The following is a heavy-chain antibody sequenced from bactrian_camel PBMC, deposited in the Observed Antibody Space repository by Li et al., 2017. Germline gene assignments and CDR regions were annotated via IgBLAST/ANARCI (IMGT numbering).Heavy chain of an antibody. D-gene: IGHD6*01. CDR1: GFTFSSYY. CDR3: ATTRRLYGGPGLDYNY. V-gene: IGHV3-2*01. Sequence: VQLVESGGGLVRPGGSLRLGCAASGFTFSSYYMNWVRQAPGKGLEWVSSIYSDISNTYYADSVKGRFTASRDNAKNTVYLQMNSLKSEDTALYYCATTRRLYGGPGLDYNYWGQGTQVTVS. CDR2: IYSDISNT. J-gene: IGHJ4*01.